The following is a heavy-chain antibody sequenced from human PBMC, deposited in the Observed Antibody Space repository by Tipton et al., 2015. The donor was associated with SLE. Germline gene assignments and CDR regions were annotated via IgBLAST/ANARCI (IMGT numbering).Heavy chain of an antibody. Sequence: TLSLTCTVSRVSITSVSSGTYYWSWLRQPAGKGLEWIGHIYTTGSTNYNPSLKSRVTIDIDMPKNQFSLKLSSVTPADTAVYYRARAPFFYDSSGYYSDWGQGTLVTVSS. CDR3: ARAPFFYDSSGYYSD. CDR2: IYTTGST. D-gene: IGHD3-22*01. J-gene: IGHJ4*02. V-gene: IGHV4-61*09. CDR1: RVSITSVSSGTYY.